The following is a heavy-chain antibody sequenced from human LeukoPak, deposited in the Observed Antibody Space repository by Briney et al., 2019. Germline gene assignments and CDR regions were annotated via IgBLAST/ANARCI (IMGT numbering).Heavy chain of an antibody. V-gene: IGHV1-8*01. J-gene: IGHJ4*02. D-gene: IGHD1-14*01. Sequence: ASVNVSCKASGYTFTSYGINWVRQATGQGLEWMGWMNPNSSNTGYAQKFQGRVTMTRNTSIGTAYMELSSLRSEDTAIYYCVRVPPRTTNYAYWGQGTLVTVSS. CDR1: GYTFTSYG. CDR3: VRVPPRTTNYAY. CDR2: MNPNSSNT.